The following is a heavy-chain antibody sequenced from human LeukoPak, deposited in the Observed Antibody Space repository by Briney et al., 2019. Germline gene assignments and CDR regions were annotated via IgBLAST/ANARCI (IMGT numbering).Heavy chain of an antibody. Sequence: ASVKVSCKASGYTFTGYYMHWVRQAPGRGLEWMGWINPNSGGTNYAQKFQGRVTMTRDTSISTAYMELSRLRSDDTAVYYCAREGPYDYVWGRLYYFDYWGQGTLVTVSS. CDR1: GYTFTGYY. J-gene: IGHJ4*02. D-gene: IGHD3-16*01. CDR3: AREGPYDYVWGRLYYFDY. V-gene: IGHV1-2*02. CDR2: INPNSGGT.